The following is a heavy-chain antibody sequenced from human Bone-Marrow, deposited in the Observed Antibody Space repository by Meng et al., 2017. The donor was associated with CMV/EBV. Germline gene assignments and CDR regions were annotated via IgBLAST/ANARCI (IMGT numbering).Heavy chain of an antibody. CDR1: TYTFIDRH. CDR2: INPDTGDT. CDR3: ARGIVIIRDYHHYAVDV. Sequence: ASVKVSCKASTYTFIDRHIHWVRQAPGQGLEWVGWINPDTGDTKYAEKFQGRVTLTRDTSISTAYMDLSGLRSDDTAVYYCARGIVIIRDYHHYAVDVWAQGTTVTVSS. D-gene: IGHD2/OR15-2a*01. J-gene: IGHJ6*02. V-gene: IGHV1-2*02.